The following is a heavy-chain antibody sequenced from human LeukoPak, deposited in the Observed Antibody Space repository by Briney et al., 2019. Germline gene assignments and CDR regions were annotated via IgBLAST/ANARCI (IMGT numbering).Heavy chain of an antibody. CDR1: GFTFSSYW. V-gene: IGHV3-7*01. Sequence: GGSLRLSCAASGFTFSSYWMSWVRQAPGKGLEWVANIKQDGSEKYYVDSVKGRFTISRDNAKNSLYLQMNSLRAEDTAVYYCASVVGATYYYGMDVWGQGTTVTVSS. J-gene: IGHJ6*02. D-gene: IGHD2-15*01. CDR2: IKQDGSEK. CDR3: ASVVGATYYYGMDV.